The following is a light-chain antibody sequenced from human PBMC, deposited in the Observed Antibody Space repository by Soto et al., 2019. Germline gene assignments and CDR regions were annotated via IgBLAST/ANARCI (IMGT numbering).Light chain of an antibody. CDR1: QGINNY. CDR2: AAS. CDR3: QHYNSYSEA. V-gene: IGKV1-17*03. Sequence: DIQMTQSPPAMSASGGDRVNITCRASQGINNYLGWFQQKPGKVPQRLIYAASSLQSGVPSRFSVIGSGTAGTLNLRSLQPDDGETYDGQHYNSYSEAFGQGTKVDIK. J-gene: IGKJ1*01.